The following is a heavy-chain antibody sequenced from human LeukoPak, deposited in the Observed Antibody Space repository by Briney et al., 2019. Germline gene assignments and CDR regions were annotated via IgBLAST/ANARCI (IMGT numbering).Heavy chain of an antibody. J-gene: IGHJ4*02. V-gene: IGHV3-23*01. CDR1: GFPLSSYA. CDR3: AKDRATYSSTWTNFDY. CDR2: TSSSDDGT. D-gene: IGHD6-13*01. Sequence: GGSLRLSCAASGFPLSSYAMSWVRQVPGKGLEWVSATSSSDDGTYHADSVKGRFTISRDNSKNTLYLQMNSLRAEDTAVYYCAKDRATYSSTWTNFDYWGQGTLVTVSS.